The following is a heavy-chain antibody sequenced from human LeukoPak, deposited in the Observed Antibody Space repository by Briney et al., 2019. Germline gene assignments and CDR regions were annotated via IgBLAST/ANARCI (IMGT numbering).Heavy chain of an antibody. CDR1: GSHSAVVQC. V-gene: IGHV2-70*11. J-gene: IGHJ4*02. D-gene: IGHD4-17*01. Sequence: SGPTLVNPHRPSPLPAPSLGSHSAVVQCVSWIRPPPWKALEWLARIDWDGDKHYSTSLKTRLTISKDTSKNQVVLTMTNMDPVDTATYYCARDGRSGTTGLDYWGQGSLVTVSP. CDR2: IDWDGDK. CDR3: ARDGRSGTTGLDY.